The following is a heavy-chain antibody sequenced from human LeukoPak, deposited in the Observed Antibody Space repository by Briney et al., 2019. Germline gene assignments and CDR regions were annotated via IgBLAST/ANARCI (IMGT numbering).Heavy chain of an antibody. J-gene: IGHJ4*02. Sequence: SVKVSCKASGGTFSSYAISWVRQAPGQGLEWMGGIIPIFGTANYAQKFQGRVTITTDESTSTAYMELSSLRSEDTAVYYCARPYYDSSGYYRYYFDYWGQGTLVTVSS. D-gene: IGHD3-22*01. CDR3: ARPYYDSSGYYRYYFDY. CDR2: IIPIFGTA. CDR1: GGTFSSYA. V-gene: IGHV1-69*05.